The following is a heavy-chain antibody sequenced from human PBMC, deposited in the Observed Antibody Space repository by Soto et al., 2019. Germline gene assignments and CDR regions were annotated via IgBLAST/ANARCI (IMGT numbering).Heavy chain of an antibody. D-gene: IGHD2-2*02. CDR2: INHSGST. CDR1: GGSFSGYY. J-gene: IGHJ4*02. CDR3: ARAGGIVVVPAAIFDY. V-gene: IGHV4-34*01. Sequence: SETLSLTCAVYGGSFSGYYWSWIRQPPGKGLEWIGEINHSGSTNYNPSLKSRVTISVDTSKNQFSLKLSSVTAADTAVYYCARAGGIVVVPAAIFDYWGQGTLVTVSS.